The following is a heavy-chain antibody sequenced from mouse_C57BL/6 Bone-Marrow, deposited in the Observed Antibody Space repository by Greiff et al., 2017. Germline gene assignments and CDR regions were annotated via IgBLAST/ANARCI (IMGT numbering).Heavy chain of an antibody. CDR3: ATGGNYLTMDY. V-gene: IGHV5-17*01. CDR1: GFTFSDYG. Sequence: EVQLQESGGGLVKPGGSLKLSCAASGFTFSDYGMHWVRQAPEKGLEWVAYISSGSSTIYYADTVKGRFTISRDNAKNTLFLQMTSLRSEDTAMYYCATGGNYLTMDYWGQGTSVTVSS. J-gene: IGHJ4*01. D-gene: IGHD2-1*01. CDR2: ISSGSSTI.